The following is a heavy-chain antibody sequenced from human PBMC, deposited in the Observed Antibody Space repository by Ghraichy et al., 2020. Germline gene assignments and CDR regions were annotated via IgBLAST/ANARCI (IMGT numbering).Heavy chain of an antibody. J-gene: IGHJ5*02. D-gene: IGHD3-9*01. CDR2: INPYSGGT. CDR3: ARVPPDYDTLTGYYMKWFDP. Sequence: ASVKVSCKASGYTFIDYHVNWVRQAPGQGLEWMGWINPYSGGTKFAQRVQGRVTMTSDTSISTASMELSSLRSDDTAVYFCARVPPDYDTLTGYYMKWFDPWGQGTLVTVSS. CDR1: GYTFIDYH. V-gene: IGHV1-2*02.